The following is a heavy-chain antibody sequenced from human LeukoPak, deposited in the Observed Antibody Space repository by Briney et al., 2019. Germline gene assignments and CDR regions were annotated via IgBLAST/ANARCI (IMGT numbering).Heavy chain of an antibody. V-gene: IGHV3-23*01. Sequence: GGSLRLSCAASGFTFSTYAMSWVRQVPGKGLEWVSGISNSGDNTYYADSVRGRFTISRDNSKNTLYVQMNSLRAEDTAVYYCAKSALAAGVAHYYDSSGSFDYWGQGTLVTVSS. CDR3: AKSALAAGVAHYYDSSGSFDY. D-gene: IGHD3-22*01. CDR1: GFTFSTYA. J-gene: IGHJ4*02. CDR2: ISNSGDNT.